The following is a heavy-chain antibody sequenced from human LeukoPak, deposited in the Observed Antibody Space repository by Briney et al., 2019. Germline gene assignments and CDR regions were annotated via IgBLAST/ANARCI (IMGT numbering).Heavy chain of an antibody. J-gene: IGHJ6*02. CDR2: INNVGNYI. Sequence: GGSLRLSCAASGFTFSNYWVHWVRQAPGKGLVWVSRINNVGNYISYADSVKGRFTISRDNAKNTLYLQMNGLRAEDTAVYYCARGMIVGGKADYHYGLDVWGQGTTVTVSS. V-gene: IGHV3-74*01. CDR3: ARGMIVGGKADYHYGLDV. D-gene: IGHD1-26*01. CDR1: GFTFSNYW.